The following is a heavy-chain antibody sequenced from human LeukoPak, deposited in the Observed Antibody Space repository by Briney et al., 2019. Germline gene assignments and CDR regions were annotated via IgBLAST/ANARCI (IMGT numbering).Heavy chain of an antibody. Sequence: SETLSLTCTVSGGSISTYYWNWIRQPPGKGLEWIGYIYYSGSTNYNPSLKSRVTISVDTSKNQFSLKLSSVTAADTAVYYCARNLWFGESSDAFYIWGQGTMVTVSS. CDR3: ARNLWFGESSDAFYI. CDR2: IYYSGST. J-gene: IGHJ3*02. CDR1: GGSISTYY. D-gene: IGHD3-10*01. V-gene: IGHV4-59*01.